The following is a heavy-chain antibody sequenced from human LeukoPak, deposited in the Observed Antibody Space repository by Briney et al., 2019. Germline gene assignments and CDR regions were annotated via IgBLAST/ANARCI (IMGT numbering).Heavy chain of an antibody. J-gene: IGHJ4*02. CDR3: AKEGATYGTSFDY. D-gene: IGHD1-26*01. Sequence: GGSLRLSCAASGFTFSSYGMHWVRQAPGKGLEGVAFIRYDGSNKYYADSVKGRFTISRDNSKNTLYLQMNSLRAEDTAVYYCAKEGATYGTSFDYWGQGTLVTVSS. CDR1: GFTFSSYG. V-gene: IGHV3-30*02. CDR2: IRYDGSNK.